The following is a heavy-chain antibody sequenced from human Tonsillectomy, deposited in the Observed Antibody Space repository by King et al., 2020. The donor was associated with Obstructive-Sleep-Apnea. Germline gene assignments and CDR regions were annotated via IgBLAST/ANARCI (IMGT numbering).Heavy chain of an antibody. V-gene: IGHV3-23*04. CDR2: ISDSGDIT. CDR3: ANDRDY. J-gene: IGHJ4*02. Sequence: VQLVESGGGLIQPGGSLRLSCATSGFTFSTSAMSWVRQAPGGGLESVSAISDSGDITDYAGSGKGRFSISIDTSKHTLYLQMNSLRVEDTAVYYCANDRDYWGQGTLVIVSS. CDR1: GFTFSTSA.